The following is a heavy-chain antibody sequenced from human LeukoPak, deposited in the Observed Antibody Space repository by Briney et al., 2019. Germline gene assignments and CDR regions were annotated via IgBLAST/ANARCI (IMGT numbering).Heavy chain of an antibody. CDR2: ISGPAGSW. J-gene: IGHJ4*02. CDR1: GFTFSSYA. V-gene: IGHV3-23*01. D-gene: IGHD5/OR15-5a*01. CDR3: AKKVGLVSAPLYYFDV. Sequence: GGSLRLSCAASGFTFSSYAMSWVRQAPGKGLEWVSAISGPAGSWDYADSVKGRFTISRDDSKNTLFLQMNSLRAEDTAIYYCAKKVGLVSAPLYYFDVWGQGTLVTVSS.